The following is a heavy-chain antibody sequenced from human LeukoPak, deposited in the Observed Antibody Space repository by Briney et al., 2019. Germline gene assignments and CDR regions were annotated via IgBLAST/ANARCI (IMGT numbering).Heavy chain of an antibody. CDR2: SSSSGTTI. CDR3: ARRRDFIDY. CDR1: GFTLSDYY. Sequence: GGSLKLSCAASGFTLSDYYMSWIRQAPGKGLEWVSYSSSSGTTIYYADSVKGRFAISRDNAKNSLYLQMNSLRAEDTAVYYCARRRDFIDYWGQGTLVTVSS. J-gene: IGHJ4*02. D-gene: IGHD3/OR15-3a*01. V-gene: IGHV3-11*01.